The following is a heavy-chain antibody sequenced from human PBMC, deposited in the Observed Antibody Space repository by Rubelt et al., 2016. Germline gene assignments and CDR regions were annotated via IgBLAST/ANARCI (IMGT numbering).Heavy chain of an antibody. J-gene: IGHJ6*02. CDR2: IDAGNGDT. Sequence: QVQLVQSGAEVKRPGASVKVSCKASGYPFATYAMHWVRQAPGQRLEWMGWIDAGNGDTKYSINLQGRVTFTRDTSASTAYMGLSSLRSEDSAVYYCARFALPAVTTAYYYYALDVWGQGPRSPSP. D-gene: IGHD4-17*01. CDR1: GYPFATYA. V-gene: IGHV1-3*01. CDR3: ARFALPAVTTAYYYYALDV.